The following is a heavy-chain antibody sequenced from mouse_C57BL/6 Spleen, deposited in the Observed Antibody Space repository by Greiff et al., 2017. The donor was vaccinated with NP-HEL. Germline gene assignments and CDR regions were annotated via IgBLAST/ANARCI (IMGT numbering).Heavy chain of an antibody. D-gene: IGHD3-3*01. J-gene: IGHJ2*01. Sequence: QVQLQQPGAELVRPGSSVKLSCKASGYTFTSYWMDWVKQRPGQGLEWIGNIYPSDSETHYNQKFKDKATLTVAKSSSTAYMQLSSLTSEDSAVCYCARGARGTGFDYWGQGTTLTVSS. CDR3: ARGARGTGFDY. CDR1: GYTFTSYW. CDR2: IYPSDSET. V-gene: IGHV1-61*01.